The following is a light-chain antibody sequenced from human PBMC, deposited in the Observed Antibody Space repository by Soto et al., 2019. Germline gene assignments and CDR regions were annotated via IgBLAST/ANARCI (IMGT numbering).Light chain of an antibody. V-gene: IGKV1-12*01. J-gene: IGKJ4*01. Sequence: DIQMTQSPSSVSASVGDRVTITCRASQVIDNWLAWYQQKPGKAPKVLIYSASSLQSGVPSRFSGSRSGTDFTLTIRSLQPEDFETYYCKQSKSFPLTFGGGTKVDIK. CDR3: KQSKSFPLT. CDR2: SAS. CDR1: QVIDNW.